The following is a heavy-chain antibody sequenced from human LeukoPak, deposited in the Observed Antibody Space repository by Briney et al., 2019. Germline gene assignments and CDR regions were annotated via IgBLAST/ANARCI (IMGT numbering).Heavy chain of an antibody. V-gene: IGHV1-46*01. CDR1: GYTFTSYY. J-gene: IGHJ4*02. CDR2: INPSGGST. Sequence: ASVKVSCKASGYTFTSYYMHWERQAPGQGLEWMGIINPSGGSTSYAQKFQGRVTMTRDTSTSTVYMELSSLRSEDTAVYYCTTVTTPGVEYWGQGTLVTVSS. CDR3: TTVTTPGVEY. D-gene: IGHD4-17*01.